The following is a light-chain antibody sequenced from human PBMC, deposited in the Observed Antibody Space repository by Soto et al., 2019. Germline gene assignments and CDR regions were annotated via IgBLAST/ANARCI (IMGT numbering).Light chain of an antibody. V-gene: IGKV1-9*01. Sequence: IQLTQSPSFLSASVGDRVTITCRASQGLNSNVAWYQLKPGKAPNLLTYTAFTLQSGVTSRFSGSGSGTEITLTISSLQPEDSATYYCQQANSYPLTFGGGTKVEIK. CDR2: TAF. CDR1: QGLNSN. J-gene: IGKJ4*01. CDR3: QQANSYPLT.